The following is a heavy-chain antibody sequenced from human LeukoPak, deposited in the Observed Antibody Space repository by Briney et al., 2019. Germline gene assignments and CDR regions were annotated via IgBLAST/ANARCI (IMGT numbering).Heavy chain of an antibody. V-gene: IGHV4-31*03. Sequence: SQTLSLTCTVSGGSISSGGYYWSWIRQHPGKGLEWIGYIYYSGSTYYNPSLKSRVTISVDTSKNQFSLKLSSVTAADTAVYYCARESPVYGSGSYDNYFDYWGQGTLVTVSS. CDR2: IYYSGST. CDR3: ARESPVYGSGSYDNYFDY. CDR1: GGSISSGGYY. J-gene: IGHJ4*02. D-gene: IGHD3-10*01.